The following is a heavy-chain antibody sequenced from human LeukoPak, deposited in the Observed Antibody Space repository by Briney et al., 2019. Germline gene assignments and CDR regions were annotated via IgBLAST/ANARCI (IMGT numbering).Heavy chain of an antibody. J-gene: IGHJ4*02. V-gene: IGHV3-66*01. CDR2: ICGSDST. CDR1: GFTVSSNC. D-gene: IGHD3-10*01. Sequence: GGSLRLSCAASGFTVSSNCMSWVRQAPGKGLEWVSIICGSDSTYYADSVKGRFIISRDNSKPYLQMNSLRAEDTAVYYCAKAGLWTYGFQDFWGQGTLVTVSS. CDR3: AKAGLWTYGFQDF.